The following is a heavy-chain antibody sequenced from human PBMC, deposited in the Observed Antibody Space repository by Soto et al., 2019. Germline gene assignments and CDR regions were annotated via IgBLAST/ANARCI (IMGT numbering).Heavy chain of an antibody. J-gene: IGHJ4*02. CDR3: ARVGGSTKVDY. V-gene: IGHV4-31*03. CDR2: TSNSGST. Sequence: QVQLQESGPGLVKPSQTLSLTCTVSGGSITSSGYYWSWIRQHPGEGLEWIGFTSNSGSTSYNPSXRXRVTISVDTSSNQFPLNLKSVTAADTAVYYCARVGGSTKVDYWGQGTLVTVSP. D-gene: IGHD3-16*01. CDR1: GGSITSSGYY.